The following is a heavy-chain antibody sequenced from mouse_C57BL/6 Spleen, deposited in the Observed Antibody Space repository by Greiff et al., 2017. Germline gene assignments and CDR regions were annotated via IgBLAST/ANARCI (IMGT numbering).Heavy chain of an antibody. D-gene: IGHD1-1*01. CDR3: ASLLLFAY. J-gene: IGHJ3*01. V-gene: IGHV1-9*01. CDR1: GYTFTGYW. CDR2: ILPGSGST. Sequence: VQLHQSGAELMKPGASVKLSCKATGYTFTGYWIEWVKQRPGHGLEWIGEILPGSGSTNNNEKFKGKATFTADTSSNTAYMQLSSLTTEDSAIYYCASLLLFAYWGQGTLVTVSA.